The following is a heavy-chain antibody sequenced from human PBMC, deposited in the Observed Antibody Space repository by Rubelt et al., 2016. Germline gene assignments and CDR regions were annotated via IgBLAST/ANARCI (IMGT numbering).Heavy chain of an antibody. CDR1: GYTFTTYY. Sequence: QVQLVQSGAEVKKPGASVKVSCKASGYTFTTYYMYWVRQAPGQGLEWMGIINPSGGSSTSAQKFQGRVTMTRDTSTSTVYMELSSLRSEDTAVYYCARGRGVSVAFDLWGQGTMVTVSS. CDR2: INPSGGSS. J-gene: IGHJ3*01. V-gene: IGHV1-46*01. CDR3: ARGRGVSVAFDL. D-gene: IGHD5/OR15-5a*01.